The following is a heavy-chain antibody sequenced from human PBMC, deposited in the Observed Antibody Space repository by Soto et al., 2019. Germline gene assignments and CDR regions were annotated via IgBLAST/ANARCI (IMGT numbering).Heavy chain of an antibody. CDR3: ARDRELGYCSSTSCSNHNWFDP. CDR1: GGSISSYY. CDR2: IYTSGST. D-gene: IGHD2-2*01. V-gene: IGHV4-4*07. Sequence: PSETLSLTCTVSGGSISSYYWSWIRQPAGKGLEWIGRIYTSGSTNYNPSLKSRVTMSVDTSKNQLSLKLSSVTAADTAVYYCARDRELGYCSSTSCSNHNWFDPWGQGTLVTVSS. J-gene: IGHJ5*02.